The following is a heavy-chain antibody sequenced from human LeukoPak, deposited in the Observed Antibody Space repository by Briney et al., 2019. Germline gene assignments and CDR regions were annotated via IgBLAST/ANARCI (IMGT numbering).Heavy chain of an antibody. CDR2: ISSDGSNK. CDR1: GFTFSNYA. CDR3: ARDQAGSGHYADY. D-gene: IGHD3-10*01. J-gene: IGHJ4*02. V-gene: IGHV3-30*04. Sequence: GGSLRLSCAASGFTFSNYAMHWVRQAPGKGLEWVAVISSDGSNKYYADFVKGRFTISRDYSKNTLYLHMNSLRAEDTAVYYCARDQAGSGHYADYWGQGTLVTVSS.